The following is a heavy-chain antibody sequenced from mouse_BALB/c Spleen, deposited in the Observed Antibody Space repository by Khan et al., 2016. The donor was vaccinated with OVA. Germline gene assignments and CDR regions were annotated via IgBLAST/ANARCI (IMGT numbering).Heavy chain of an antibody. V-gene: IGHV1-81*01. D-gene: IGHD1-1*01. J-gene: IGHJ3*01. Sequence: QVQLQQSGPELVKPGASVKMSCKASGYIFTDYVLTWVKQRTGQGLEWIGEIYPGSGDIYYNEKFKGKATLTADKSSKIAYIQLNSLTSEDSAVYFCGRGGYGTGGAYWGQGTLVTVSA. CDR2: IYPGSGDI. CDR1: GYIFTDYV. CDR3: GRGGYGTGGAY.